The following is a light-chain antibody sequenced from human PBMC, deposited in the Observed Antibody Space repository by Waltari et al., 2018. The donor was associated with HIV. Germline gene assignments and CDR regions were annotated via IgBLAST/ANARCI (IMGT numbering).Light chain of an antibody. J-gene: IGLJ2*01. CDR1: SAHSTYA. CDR3: QTWGAGTVV. V-gene: IGLV4-69*01. Sequence: QFVLTQSPSASASLGASVKLTCTLSSAHSTYAIAWHQQQPDQGPHYLMKLNRDGSHRKGDGIPDRFSGSASGAERYLTISNVQSEDEGIYYCQTWGAGTVVFGGGTKLSVL. CDR2: LNRDGSH.